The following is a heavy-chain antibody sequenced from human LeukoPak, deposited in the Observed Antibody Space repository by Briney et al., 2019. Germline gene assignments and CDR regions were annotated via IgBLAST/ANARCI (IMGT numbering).Heavy chain of an antibody. CDR1: GYTFTSYD. Sequence: ASVKVSCKASGYTFTSYDINWVRQATGQGLEWMGWMNPNSGNTGYAQKFQGRVTITRNTSISTAYMELSSLRSEDTAVYYCARTLWNYRDAFDIWGQGTMVTVSS. D-gene: IGHD1-7*01. V-gene: IGHV1-8*03. CDR2: MNPNSGNT. J-gene: IGHJ3*02. CDR3: ARTLWNYRDAFDI.